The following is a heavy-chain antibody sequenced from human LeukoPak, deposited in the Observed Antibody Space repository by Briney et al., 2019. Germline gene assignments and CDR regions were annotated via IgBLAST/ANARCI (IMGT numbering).Heavy chain of an antibody. CDR3: ARDRPHFYYYYYGMDV. J-gene: IGHJ6*02. CDR2: INHSGST. CDR1: GGSFSGYY. V-gene: IGHV4-34*01. Sequence: SETLSLTCAVYGGSFSGYYWSWIRQPPGKGLEWIGEINHSGSTNYNPSLKSRVTISVDTSENQFSLKLSSVTAADTAVYYCARDRPHFYYYYYGMDVWGQGTTVTVSS. D-gene: IGHD3-3*02.